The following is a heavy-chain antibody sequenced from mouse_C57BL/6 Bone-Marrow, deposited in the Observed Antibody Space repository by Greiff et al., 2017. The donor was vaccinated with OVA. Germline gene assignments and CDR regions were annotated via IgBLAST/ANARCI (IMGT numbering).Heavy chain of an antibody. D-gene: IGHD2-2*01. Sequence: VQLQQPGAELVKPGASVKLSCKASGYTFTSYWMQWVKQRPGQGLEWIGEIDPSDSYTNYNQKFKGKATLTVDTSSSTAYMQLSSLTSEDSAVYYFARRITWVRRRGYAMDYWGQGTSVTVSS. CDR3: ARRITWVRRRGYAMDY. J-gene: IGHJ4*01. CDR1: GYTFTSYW. V-gene: IGHV1-50*01. CDR2: IDPSDSYT.